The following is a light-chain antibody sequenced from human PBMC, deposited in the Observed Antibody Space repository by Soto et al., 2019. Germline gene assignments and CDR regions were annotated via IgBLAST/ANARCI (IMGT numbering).Light chain of an antibody. V-gene: IGKV3-20*01. J-gene: IGKJ3*01. Sequence: EIVLTQSPGTLSLSPGERATLSCRASQSVSRSYLAWYQQKPGQAPRLLIYGASSRATGVPDRFSGSGSGTAFTLTISRLEPEDFAVYYCQHYSSSPFTFGPGTKVDIK. CDR1: QSVSRSY. CDR2: GAS. CDR3: QHYSSSPFT.